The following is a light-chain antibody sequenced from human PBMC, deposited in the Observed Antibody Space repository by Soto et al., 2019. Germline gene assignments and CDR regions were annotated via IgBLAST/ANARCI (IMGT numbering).Light chain of an antibody. V-gene: IGKV1-5*01. J-gene: IGKJ1*01. CDR3: HQYHSYWT. Sequence: DIQMTQSPSTLSASVGDRVTITCRASQSISSWLAWYQQKPGKAPKLLIYDASSLESGVPSRFSGSGSGTEFTLTISSLQPDDSATYYCHQYHSYWTFGQGTKVEIK. CDR1: QSISSW. CDR2: DAS.